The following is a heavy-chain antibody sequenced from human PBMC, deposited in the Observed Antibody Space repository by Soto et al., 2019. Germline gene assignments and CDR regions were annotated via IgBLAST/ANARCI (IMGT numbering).Heavy chain of an antibody. V-gene: IGHV1-69*01. CDR1: GGTFSRHA. Sequence: QVQLVQSGAEVRKPGSSVKVSCKASGGTFSRHAISWVRQTPGQGLKWVGRIIPIFGTANHAQKFQGRVTIIEYEYTSTVYMELSSLRSEDTDMYYCARGWGYDSNDYYYAYWGQGTLVIVSS. J-gene: IGHJ4*02. CDR2: IIPIFGTA. CDR3: ARGWGYDSNDYYYAY. D-gene: IGHD3-22*01.